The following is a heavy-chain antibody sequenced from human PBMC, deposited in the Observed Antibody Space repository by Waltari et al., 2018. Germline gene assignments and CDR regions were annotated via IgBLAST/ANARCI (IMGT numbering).Heavy chain of an antibody. J-gene: IGHJ4*02. V-gene: IGHV4-38-2*01. Sequence: QVQLQESGPGLVKPSETLSLTCAVSGYSISSGYYWAWIRQPPGKGLEWIGSFYDSWSTYYSPSLMSLLTISADTANNQFSLKLTSVTAADTAVYYCARGVVTPGYYFDYWGQGTLVTVSS. CDR2: FYDSWST. CDR3: ARGVVTPGYYFDY. D-gene: IGHD3-3*01. CDR1: GYSISSGYY.